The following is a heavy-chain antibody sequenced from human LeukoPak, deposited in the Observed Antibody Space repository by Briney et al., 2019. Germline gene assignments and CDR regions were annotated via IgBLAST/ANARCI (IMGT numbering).Heavy chain of an antibody. Sequence: SVKVSCKASGGTFSSYAISWVRQAPGQGLEWMGGIIPIFGTANYARKFQGRVTITTDESMSTAYMELSSLRSEDTAVYYCALGYDYSYFDYWGQGTLVTVSS. CDR1: GGTFSSYA. J-gene: IGHJ4*02. V-gene: IGHV1-69*05. CDR2: IIPIFGTA. D-gene: IGHD5-12*01. CDR3: ALGYDYSYFDY.